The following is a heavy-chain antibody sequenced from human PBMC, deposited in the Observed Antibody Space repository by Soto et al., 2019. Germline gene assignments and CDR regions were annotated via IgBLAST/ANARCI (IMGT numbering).Heavy chain of an antibody. J-gene: IGHJ4*02. CDR1: GFSFSSYA. CDR3: ARNWLRLCDC. CDR2: ITATTGGT. Sequence: GGSLRLSCAASGFSFSSYAMTWVRQAPGKGLEWISAITATTGGTYYAESVKGRFTISRDNSRSTLYLQMNSLRSDDTAVYFCARNWLRLCDCWGQGTLVTVSS. D-gene: IGHD5-12*01. V-gene: IGHV3-23*01.